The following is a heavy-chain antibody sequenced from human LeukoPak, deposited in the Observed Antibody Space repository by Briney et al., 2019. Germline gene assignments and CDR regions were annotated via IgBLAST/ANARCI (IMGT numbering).Heavy chain of an antibody. CDR3: ARGKGWTTTVTTFYYYMDV. CDR2: INHSGST. Sequence: KPSETLSLTCAVYGGSFSGYYWSWIRQPPGKGLEWIGEINHSGSTNYNPSLKSRVTISVDTSKNQFSLKLSSVTAAATAVYYCARGKGWTTTVTTFYYYMDVWGKGTTVTVSS. V-gene: IGHV4-34*01. J-gene: IGHJ6*03. D-gene: IGHD4-11*01. CDR1: GGSFSGYY.